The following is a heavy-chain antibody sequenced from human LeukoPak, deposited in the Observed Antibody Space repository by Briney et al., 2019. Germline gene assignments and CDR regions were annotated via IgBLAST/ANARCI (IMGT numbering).Heavy chain of an antibody. CDR1: GGSISTSTYY. CDR3: ATRDFDIGWFDP. V-gene: IGHV4-39*01. Sequence: SETLSLTCTVSGGSISTSTYYWAWVRQPPGKGLEWIGSYYYSGSTYYHPSLKSRVTISADTSRKQFSLRWNFVTAADTAVYYCATRDFDIGWFDPWGQGTLVTVSS. J-gene: IGHJ5*02. D-gene: IGHD3-22*01. CDR2: YYYSGST.